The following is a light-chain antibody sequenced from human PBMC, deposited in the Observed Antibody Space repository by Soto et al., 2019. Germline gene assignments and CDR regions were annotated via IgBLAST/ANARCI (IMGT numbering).Light chain of an antibody. Sequence: QPVLTQSPSASASLGASVKLTCTLSSGHSNYAIAWHQQQPEKGPRYLMKLNSDGSHNKGDGIPDRFSGSSSGAGRYLTISSLQSEDEAAYYCQTWDTGIRVFGGGTQLTVL. J-gene: IGLJ7*01. CDR1: SGHSNYA. CDR2: LNSDGSH. V-gene: IGLV4-69*01. CDR3: QTWDTGIRV.